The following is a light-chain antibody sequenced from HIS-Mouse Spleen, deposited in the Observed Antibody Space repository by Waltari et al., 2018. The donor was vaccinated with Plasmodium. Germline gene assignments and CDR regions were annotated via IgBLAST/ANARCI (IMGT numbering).Light chain of an antibody. Sequence: QSALTQPPSASGSPGQSVTISCTGTSSDVGGYNYVSWYQQHPGKAPKLMIYEVSKRPSGVPDRVAGSKSGNTASLTVSGLQAEDEADYYCQTWGTGMGVFGGGTKLTVL. V-gene: IGLV2-8*01. CDR2: EVS. CDR1: SSDVGGYNY. CDR3: QTWGTGMGV. J-gene: IGLJ2*01.